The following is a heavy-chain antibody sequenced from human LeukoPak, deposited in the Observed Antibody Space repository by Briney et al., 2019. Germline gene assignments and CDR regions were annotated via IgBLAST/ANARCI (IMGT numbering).Heavy chain of an antibody. J-gene: IGHJ3*02. CDR2: INHSGST. V-gene: IGHV4-34*01. Sequence: SETLSLTCAVYGGSFSGYYWSWIRQPPGKGLEWIGEINHSGSTNYNPSLKSRVTISVDTSKNQFSLKLSSVTAADTAVYYCASESYDSSGAGAFDIWGQGTMVTVSS. CDR3: ASESYDSSGAGAFDI. D-gene: IGHD3-22*01. CDR1: GGSFSGYY.